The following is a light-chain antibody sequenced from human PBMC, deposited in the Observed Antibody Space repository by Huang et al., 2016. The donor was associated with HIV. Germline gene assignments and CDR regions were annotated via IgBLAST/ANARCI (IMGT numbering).Light chain of an antibody. J-gene: IGKJ1*01. CDR1: QSISSW. CDR3: QQYNSYSG. Sequence: DIQMTQSPSTLSASVGDRVTITCRASQSISSWLAWYQQKPGKAPNLLIYKASSLESGVQSRFSGSGSGTEFTLTISSLQPDDFATYYCQQYNSYSGFGQGTKVEIK. CDR2: KAS. V-gene: IGKV1-5*03.